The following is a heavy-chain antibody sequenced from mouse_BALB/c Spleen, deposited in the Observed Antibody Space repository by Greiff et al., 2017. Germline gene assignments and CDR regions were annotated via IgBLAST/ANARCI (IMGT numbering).Heavy chain of an antibody. CDR3: ARGIHYYGSWYFDV. J-gene: IGHJ1*01. Sequence: EVNVVESGGGLVKPGGSLKLSCAASGFTFSSYAMSWVRQTPEKRLEWVASISSGGSTYYPDSVKGRFTISRDNARNILYLQMSSLRSEDTAMYYCARGIHYYGSWYFDVWGAGTTVTVSS. CDR1: GFTFSSYA. V-gene: IGHV5-6-5*01. CDR2: ISSGGST. D-gene: IGHD1-2*01.